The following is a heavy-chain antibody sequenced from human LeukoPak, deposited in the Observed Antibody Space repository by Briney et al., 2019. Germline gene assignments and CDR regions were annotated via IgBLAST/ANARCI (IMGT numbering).Heavy chain of an antibody. V-gene: IGHV1-46*01. CDR2: INPSGGST. D-gene: IGHD5-18*01. J-gene: IGHJ4*02. Sequence: ASVKVSCKASGYTFTSYYIHWVRQAPGQGLEWMGIINPSGGSTSYAQKFQGRVTMTRDMSTSTVYMELSSLRSEDTAVYYCARRYPGYRRSGIGFDYWGQGTLVTVSS. CDR1: GYTFTSYY. CDR3: ARRYPGYRRSGIGFDY.